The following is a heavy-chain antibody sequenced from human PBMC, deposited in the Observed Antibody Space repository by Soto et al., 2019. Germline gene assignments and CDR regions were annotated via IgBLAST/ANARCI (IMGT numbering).Heavy chain of an antibody. D-gene: IGHD3-22*01. CDR1: GGSISSNNW. J-gene: IGHJ4*02. V-gene: IGHV4-4*02. Sequence: PSETLSLTCAVSGGSISSNNWWSWVRQPPGKGLEWIGEIYHSGSTNYNPSLKSRVTISLDKSKNQFSLKLSSVTAADTAVYYCARSGDGSGYYYPMDYWGQGTLVTVSS. CDR2: IYHSGST. CDR3: ARSGDGSGYYYPMDY.